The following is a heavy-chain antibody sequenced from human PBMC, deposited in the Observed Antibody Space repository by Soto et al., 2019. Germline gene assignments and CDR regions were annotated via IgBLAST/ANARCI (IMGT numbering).Heavy chain of an antibody. CDR3: TSCYCSNMRCQAG. CDR1: GFTFSNAY. Sequence: EVQLVESGGGLVKPGGSLRLSCAASGFTFSNAYMSWVRQAPGKGLEWVGRIKSKTDGGTADYAAPVKGRFTISRDDSKNTMYLKMNSLKTEATAVYYCTSCYCSNMRCQAGWGHGTLVTVSS. J-gene: IGHJ4*01. V-gene: IGHV3-15*01. D-gene: IGHD2-2*01. CDR2: IKSKTDGGTA.